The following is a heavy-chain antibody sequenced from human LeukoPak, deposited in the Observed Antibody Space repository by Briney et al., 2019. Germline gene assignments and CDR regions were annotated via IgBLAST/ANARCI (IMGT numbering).Heavy chain of an antibody. Sequence: PGGSLRLSCVACGFSFSDYYRRWRRQARGRGVGRVSYISGGGSDLYYADSVKGRFIISRDNANNSLYLQMNRLRAEDTAVYYCARSIGYYYTMDVWGQGTTVTVSS. J-gene: IGHJ6*02. CDR1: GFSFSDYY. D-gene: IGHD5-12*01. CDR3: ARSIGYYYTMDV. CDR2: ISGGGSDL. V-gene: IGHV3-11*01.